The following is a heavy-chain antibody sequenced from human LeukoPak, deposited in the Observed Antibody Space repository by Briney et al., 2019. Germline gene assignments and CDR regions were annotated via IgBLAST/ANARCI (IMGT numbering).Heavy chain of an antibody. CDR2: INPSGGST. J-gene: IGHJ1*01. CDR3: ARVGYYDSSGYYEYFQH. V-gene: IGHV1-46*01. Sequence: ASVKVSCKASGYTFTSYYMHWVRQAPGPGLEWMGIINPSGGSTSYAQKFQGRVTMTRDTSTSTVYMELSSLRSEDTAVYYCARVGYYDSSGYYEYFQHWGQGTLVTVSS. CDR1: GYTFTSYY. D-gene: IGHD3-22*01.